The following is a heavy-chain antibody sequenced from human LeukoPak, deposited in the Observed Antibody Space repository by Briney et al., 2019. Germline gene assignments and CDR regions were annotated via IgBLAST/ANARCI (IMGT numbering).Heavy chain of an antibody. Sequence: GGSLRLSCAASGFTFSSYSMNWVRQAPGKGLEWVSSISSSSSYIYYADSVKGRFTISRDNAKNSLYLQMNSLRAEDTAVYYCASRSGIVGATLGGGWGQGTLVTVSS. CDR1: GFTFSSYS. CDR2: ISSSSSYI. J-gene: IGHJ4*02. V-gene: IGHV3-21*01. D-gene: IGHD1-26*01. CDR3: ASRSGIVGATLGGG.